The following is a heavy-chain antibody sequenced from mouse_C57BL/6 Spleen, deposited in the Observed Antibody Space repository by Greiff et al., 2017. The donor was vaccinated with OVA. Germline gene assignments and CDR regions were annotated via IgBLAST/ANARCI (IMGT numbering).Heavy chain of an antibody. D-gene: IGHD3-3*01. CDR2: INPNNGGT. CDR1: GYTFTDYN. CDR3: ARSILGYYAMDY. J-gene: IGHJ4*01. Sequence: EVQLQQSGPELVKPGASVKIPCKASGYTFTDYNMDWVKQSHGKSLEWIGDINPNNGGTIYNQKFKGKATLTVDKSSSTAYMELRSLTSEDTAVYYCARSILGYYAMDYWGQGTSVTVSS. V-gene: IGHV1-18*01.